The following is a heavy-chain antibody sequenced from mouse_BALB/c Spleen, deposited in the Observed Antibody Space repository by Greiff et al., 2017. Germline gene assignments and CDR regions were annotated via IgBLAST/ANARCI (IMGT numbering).Heavy chain of an antibody. D-gene: IGHD1-2*01. V-gene: IGHV1S26*01. CDR1: GYTFTSYW. CDR3: ASHYYGYPWYFDV. Sequence: QVQLQQPGAELVKPGASVKMSCKASGYTFTSYWMHWVKQRPGQGLEWIGYINPSTGYTEYNQKFKDKATLTADKSSSTAYMQLSSLTSEDSAVYYCASHYYGYPWYFDVWGAGTTVTVSS. J-gene: IGHJ1*01. CDR2: INPSTGYT.